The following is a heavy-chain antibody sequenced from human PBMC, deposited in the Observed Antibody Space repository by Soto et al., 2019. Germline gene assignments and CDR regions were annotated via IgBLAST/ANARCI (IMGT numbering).Heavy chain of an antibody. CDR1: GFNFNTYS. Sequence: EVRLVESGGGLVKPGGSLRVSCAASGFNFNTYSMNWVRQAPGKGLQWVSFISASGAYKYYADSVRGRFTISRDNAKKSLFLEINNLTADDTATYYCAGERSALPGARDAMDVWGQGTTVTVSS. J-gene: IGHJ6*02. D-gene: IGHD1-26*01. CDR3: AGERSALPGARDAMDV. V-gene: IGHV3-21*02. CDR2: ISASGAYK.